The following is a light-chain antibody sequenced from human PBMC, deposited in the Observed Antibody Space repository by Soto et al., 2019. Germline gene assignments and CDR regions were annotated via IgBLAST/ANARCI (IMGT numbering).Light chain of an antibody. CDR3: QQYSTYPLT. V-gene: IGKV1-5*03. Sequence: DIQMTQSPSTLSASVGDRFTITCRASQSISSWLAWYQQKPGKAPKLLIYKASSLESGVPSRSSGSGSGTEFTLTISSLQPDDFETYYCQQYSTYPLTFGGGTKVDIK. J-gene: IGKJ4*01. CDR2: KAS. CDR1: QSISSW.